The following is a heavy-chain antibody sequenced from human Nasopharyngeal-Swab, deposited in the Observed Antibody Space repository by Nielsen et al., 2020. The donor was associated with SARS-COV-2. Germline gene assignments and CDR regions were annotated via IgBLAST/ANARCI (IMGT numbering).Heavy chain of an antibody. CDR3: ARIYGDYWWFDP. D-gene: IGHD4-17*01. CDR1: GGSISSGSYY. V-gene: IGHV4-61*02. J-gene: IGHJ5*02. Sequence: SETLSLTCTVSGGSISSGSYYWSWIRQPAGKGLEWIGRIYTSGSTNYNPSLKSRVTISVDTSKNQFSLKLSSVTAADTAVYYCARIYGDYWWFDPWGQGTLVTVSS. CDR2: IYTSGST.